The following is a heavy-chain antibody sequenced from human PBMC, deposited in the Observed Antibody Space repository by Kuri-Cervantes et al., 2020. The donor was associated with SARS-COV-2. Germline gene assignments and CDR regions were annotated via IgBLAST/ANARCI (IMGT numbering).Heavy chain of an antibody. J-gene: IGHJ3*02. CDR2: ISSSSSYI. CDR1: GFTFGSYS. CDR3: ARDRLWAFDI. Sequence: GGSLRLSCAASGFTFGSYSMNWVRQAPGKGLEWVSSISSSSSYIYYADSVKGRFTISRDNAKNSLYLQMNSLRAEDTAVYYCARDRLWAFDIWGQGTMVTVSS. V-gene: IGHV3-21*01.